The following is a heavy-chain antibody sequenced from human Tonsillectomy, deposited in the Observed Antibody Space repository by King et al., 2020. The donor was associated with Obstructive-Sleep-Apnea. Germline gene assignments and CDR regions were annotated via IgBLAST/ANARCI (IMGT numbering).Heavy chain of an antibody. J-gene: IGHJ4*02. CDR3: ARGPSYYYDSSGYIDY. CDR2: ISGSGGST. Sequence: EVQLVESGGGLVQPRGSLRLSCAASGFTFSSYAMSWVRQAPGKGLEWVSAISGSGGSTYYADSVKGRFTISRDNSKNTLYLQMNSLRAEDTAVYYCARGPSYYYDSSGYIDYWGQGTLVTVSS. CDR1: GFTFSSYA. V-gene: IGHV3-23*04. D-gene: IGHD3-22*01.